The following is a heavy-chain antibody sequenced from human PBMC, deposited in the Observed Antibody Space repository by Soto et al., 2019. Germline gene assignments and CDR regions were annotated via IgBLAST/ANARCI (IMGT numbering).Heavy chain of an antibody. Sequence: QVQLVQSGAEVKKPGASVKVSCKASGYTFTTYDISWVRQAPGQGLEWMGRISTYNGNTNYPQSLQGRLTMTTDTSTTTCDTXPRNLRSDDTAVYYCARDPYHVLMVNAPNLYGMDVWGQGTTVTVSS. CDR3: ARDPYHVLMVNAPNLYGMDV. D-gene: IGHD2-8*01. CDR1: GYTFTTYD. V-gene: IGHV1-18*01. CDR2: ISTYNGNT. J-gene: IGHJ6*02.